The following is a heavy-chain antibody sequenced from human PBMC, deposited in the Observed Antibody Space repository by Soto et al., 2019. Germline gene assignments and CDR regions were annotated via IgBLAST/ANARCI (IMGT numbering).Heavy chain of an antibody. CDR2: INSNSSYT. J-gene: IGHJ2*01. CDR1: GFTFSDDY. CDR3: ARIIAAAGGRRYFDL. V-gene: IGHV3-11*05. Sequence: QVQLVESGGGLVKPGGSLRLSCAASGFTFSDDYMSWIRQAPGKGLEWVSYINSNSSYTNYADSVKGRFTISRDNAKNSLYLQMNSLRAEDTAVYYCARIIAAAGGRRYFDLWGRGTLVTVSS. D-gene: IGHD6-13*01.